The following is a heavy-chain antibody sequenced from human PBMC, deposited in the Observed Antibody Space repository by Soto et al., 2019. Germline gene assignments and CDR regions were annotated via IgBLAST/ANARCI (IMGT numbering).Heavy chain of an antibody. J-gene: IGHJ5*02. V-gene: IGHV4-34*02. Sequence: QVQLQQWGAGLLKPSETLSLTCAVYDESLSGYYYTWTRQPPGKGLEWIGEIHPSGSTYYIPSLITRDVVSQDTSKKQFSLDLISVTAADTAVYCCSRGKDAYKGGRTWGQGTLVTVSS. CDR3: SRGKDAYKGGRT. CDR1: DESLSGYY. D-gene: IGHD1-1*01. CDR2: IHPSGST.